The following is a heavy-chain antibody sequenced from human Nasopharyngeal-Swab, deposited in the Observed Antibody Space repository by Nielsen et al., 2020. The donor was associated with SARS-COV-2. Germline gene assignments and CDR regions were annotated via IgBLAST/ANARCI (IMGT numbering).Heavy chain of an antibody. CDR1: GFTFSSYW. CDR2: IKQDGSEK. J-gene: IGHJ4*02. V-gene: IGHV3-7*01. CDR3: AADQGVQGARGDY. D-gene: IGHD3-10*01. Sequence: GGSLRLSCAASGFTFSSYWMSWVRQAPGKGLEWVANIKQDGSEKYYVDSVKGRFTISRDNAKNSLYLQMNSLRAEDTAVYYCAADQGVQGARGDYWGQGTLVTVSS.